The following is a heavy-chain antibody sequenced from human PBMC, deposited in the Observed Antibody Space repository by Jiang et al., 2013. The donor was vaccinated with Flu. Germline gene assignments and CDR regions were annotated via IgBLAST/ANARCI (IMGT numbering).Heavy chain of an antibody. Sequence: LTCSVYGGSFNAYYWAWIRQPPGKGLEWIGELNHDGSTNYNPSLESRLTISADPSKNEISLNLTAVTAADTAVYYCARMGSWAMDVWGQGTTVTVSS. CDR2: LNHDGST. J-gene: IGHJ6*02. CDR1: GGSFNAYY. CDR3: ARMGSWAMDV. D-gene: IGHD7-27*01. V-gene: IGHV4-34*01.